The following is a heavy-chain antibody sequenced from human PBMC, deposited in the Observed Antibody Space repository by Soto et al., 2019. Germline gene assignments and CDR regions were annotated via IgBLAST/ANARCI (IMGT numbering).Heavy chain of an antibody. D-gene: IGHD4-17*01. CDR2: ITWNSGSI. Sequence: GGSLRLSCAASGFTFDDYAMYWVRLAPGKGLEWVSGITWNSGSIVYADSVKGRFTISRDNAKNSLYLQMNSLRSEDTALYYCAKGILARVTTYRLGFDHWGQGILVTVSS. J-gene: IGHJ4*02. CDR3: AKGILARVTTYRLGFDH. V-gene: IGHV3-9*01. CDR1: GFTFDDYA.